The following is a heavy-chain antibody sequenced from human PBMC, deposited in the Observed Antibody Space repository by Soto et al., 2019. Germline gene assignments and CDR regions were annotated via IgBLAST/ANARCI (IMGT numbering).Heavy chain of an antibody. CDR1: GFSLTTSGVG. Sequence: QITLNESGPTVVRPTETLTLTCRFSGFSLTTSGVGVGWIRQSPGKAPEWLALMYWDDDKRYSASLKSRLTITKYTSKNQVVLTVSDLDPTDTATYYCAHRVLRTVFGLVTTTAIYFDFWGPGTPVAVSS. V-gene: IGHV2-5*02. CDR3: AHRVLRTVFGLVTTTAIYFDF. J-gene: IGHJ4*02. CDR2: MYWDDDK. D-gene: IGHD3-3*01.